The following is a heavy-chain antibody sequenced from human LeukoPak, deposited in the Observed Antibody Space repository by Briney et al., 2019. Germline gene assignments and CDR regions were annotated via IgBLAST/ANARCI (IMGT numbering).Heavy chain of an antibody. CDR1: GYTFTGYY. V-gene: IGHV1-2*06. Sequence: GASVKVSCKASGYTFTGYYMHWVRQAPGQGLEWMGQINPNSGGTNYAQKFQGRVTMTRDTSISTAYMELRSLRSDDTAVYYCARRRGGSPYYFDYWGQGTLVTVSS. CDR3: ARRRGGSPYYFDY. CDR2: INPNSGGT. D-gene: IGHD1-26*01. J-gene: IGHJ4*02.